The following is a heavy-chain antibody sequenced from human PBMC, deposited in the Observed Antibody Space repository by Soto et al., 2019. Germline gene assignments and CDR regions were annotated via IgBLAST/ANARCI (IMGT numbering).Heavy chain of an antibody. J-gene: IGHJ4*02. CDR2: INVYNGNT. V-gene: IGHV1-18*01. Sequence: QVQLVQSGTEVKKPGASVKVSCKASGYTFTSFGIGWVRQAPGQGLEWMGWINVYNGNTYYVQKLQGRVTMTTDTSTSTTYMEVRSLRSDDTAVYYCARVPFSSSWYGVDYWGQGTLITVPS. CDR3: ARVPFSSSWYGVDY. D-gene: IGHD6-13*01. CDR1: GYTFTSFG.